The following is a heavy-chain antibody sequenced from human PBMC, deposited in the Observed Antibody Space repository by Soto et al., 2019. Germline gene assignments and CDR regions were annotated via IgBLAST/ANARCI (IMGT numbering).Heavy chain of an antibody. CDR3: AMTAGIAVAGTNYYYGMDV. D-gene: IGHD6-19*01. CDR1: GFTFSSYS. V-gene: IGHV3-48*01. Sequence: EVPLVESGGGLVQPGGSLRLSCAASGFTFSSYSMNWVRQAPGKGLEWVSYISSSSSTIYYADSVKGRFTISRDNAKNSLYLQMNSLRAEDTAVYYCAMTAGIAVAGTNYYYGMDVWGQGTTVTVSS. CDR2: ISSSSSTI. J-gene: IGHJ6*02.